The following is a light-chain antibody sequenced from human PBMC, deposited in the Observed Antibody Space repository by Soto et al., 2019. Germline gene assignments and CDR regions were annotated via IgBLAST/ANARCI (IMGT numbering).Light chain of an antibody. Sequence: QSALTQPASVSGSPGQSITISCTGTSSDVGAYNYVSWYQQHPGKAPKLMIYDVINRPSGVPNRFSASKSGNAASLTISGLQAEDEADYYCSSYTSSSTLVFGTGTKLTVL. V-gene: IGLV2-14*01. CDR3: SSYTSSSTLV. CDR1: SSDVGAYNY. J-gene: IGLJ1*01. CDR2: DVI.